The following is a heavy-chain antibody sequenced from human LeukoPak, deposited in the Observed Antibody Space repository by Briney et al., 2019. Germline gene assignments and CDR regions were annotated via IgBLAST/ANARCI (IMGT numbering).Heavy chain of an antibody. CDR2: ISGSGGST. CDR3: ARVEYTYSSYFDY. J-gene: IGHJ4*02. V-gene: IGHV3-23*01. CDR1: GFTFSSYA. Sequence: GGSLRLSCAASGFTFSSYAMSWVRQAPGKGLEWVSAISGSGGSTYYADSVKGRFTISRDNAKNSLYLQMNSLRDEDTAVYYCARVEYTYSSYFDYWGRGTLVTVSS. D-gene: IGHD5-18*01.